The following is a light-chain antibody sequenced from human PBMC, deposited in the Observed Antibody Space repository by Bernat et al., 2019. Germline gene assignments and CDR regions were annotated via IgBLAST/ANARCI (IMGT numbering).Light chain of an antibody. Sequence: ETPLTQSPAFMSSTPGDKLNISCKASQDFDDDINGYQQKPGESAIFIIQEATTLVPGIPPRFSGSGYVTDFTLTINNIESEDAAYYFCLQHDNFTEYTFGHGTKMEIK. CDR1: QDFDDD. J-gene: IGKJ2*01. V-gene: IGKV5-2*01. CDR3: LQHDNFTEYT. CDR2: EAT.